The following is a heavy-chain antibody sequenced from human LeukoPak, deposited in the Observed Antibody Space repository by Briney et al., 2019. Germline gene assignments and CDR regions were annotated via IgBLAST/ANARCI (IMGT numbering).Heavy chain of an antibody. V-gene: IGHV5-51*01. CDR1: GYSFTSYW. CDR2: IYPGDSDT. D-gene: IGHD2-2*02. CDR3: ARRVGYCSSTSGDMYFDY. Sequence: GESLKISCKGSGYSFTSYWIGWVRQMPGKGLGWMGIIYPGDSDTRYSPSFQGQVTISADKSISTAYLQWSSLKASDTAMYYCARRVGYCSSTSGDMYFDYWGQGTLVTVSS. J-gene: IGHJ4*02.